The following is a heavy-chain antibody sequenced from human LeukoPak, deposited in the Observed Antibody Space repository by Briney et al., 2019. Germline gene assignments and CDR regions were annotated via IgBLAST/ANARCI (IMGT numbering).Heavy chain of an antibody. CDR1: GGSFSGYY. D-gene: IGHD6-19*01. V-gene: IGHV4-34*01. J-gene: IGHJ5*02. CDR3: ARSSGWPPRWFDP. CDR2: INHSGST. Sequence: SETLSLTCAVYGGSFSGYYWSWIRQPPGKGLEWIGEINHSGSTNYNPSLKSRVTISVDTSKNQFSLKLSSVTAADTAVYYCARSSGWPPRWFDPWGQGTLVTVSS.